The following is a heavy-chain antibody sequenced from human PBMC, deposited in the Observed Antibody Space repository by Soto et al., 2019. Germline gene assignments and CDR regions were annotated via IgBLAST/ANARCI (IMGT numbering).Heavy chain of an antibody. V-gene: IGHV4-59*01. CDR2: ISYSGNT. Sequence: LSLTSSISGDSSSSYYWGSIRQPPGRGLEWIGYISYSGNTNYNPSLKSRVTISIDTSKNQFSLKVTSVTAADTAVYYCACLRGYRGSPIDYWGQGALVTVSS. D-gene: IGHD2-15*01. J-gene: IGHJ4*02. CDR1: GDSSSSYY. CDR3: ACLRGYRGSPIDY.